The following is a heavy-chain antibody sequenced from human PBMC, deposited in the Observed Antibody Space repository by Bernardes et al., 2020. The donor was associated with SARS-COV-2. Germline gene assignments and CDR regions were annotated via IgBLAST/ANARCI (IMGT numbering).Heavy chain of an antibody. CDR2: VNEDGSDK. Sequence: GGSLRLSCAASGFTFSAYRMSWVRQAPGKGLEWVAYVNEDGSDKNHVDSVKGRFTISRDNAKNSLYLQMNGLRVEDTARYYCVTGGYRYGYWGQGTLVTVSS. CDR1: GFTFSAYR. D-gene: IGHD5-18*01. J-gene: IGHJ4*02. CDR3: VTGGYRYGY. V-gene: IGHV3-7*03.